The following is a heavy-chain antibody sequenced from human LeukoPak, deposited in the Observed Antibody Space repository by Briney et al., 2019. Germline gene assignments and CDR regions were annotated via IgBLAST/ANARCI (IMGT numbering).Heavy chain of an antibody. CDR2: INPNSGGT. D-gene: IGHD6-13*01. Sequence: ASVKVSCKASGYTFTGYYMHWVRQAPAQGLEWMGWINPNSGGTNYAQKFQGRVTMTRDTSISTAYMELSRLRSDDTAVYYCARARRIAAAGPQPWFDPWGQGTLVTVSS. CDR1: GYTFTGYY. V-gene: IGHV1-2*02. CDR3: ARARRIAAAGPQPWFDP. J-gene: IGHJ5*02.